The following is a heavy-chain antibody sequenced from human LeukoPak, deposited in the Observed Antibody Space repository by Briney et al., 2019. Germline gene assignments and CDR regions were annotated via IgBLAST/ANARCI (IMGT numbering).Heavy chain of an antibody. D-gene: IGHD6-13*01. CDR1: GCTFSSYN. CDR2: VTSSSSYT. J-gene: IGHJ4*02. Sequence: GGSLRLSCAASGCTFSSYNMNWVRQAPGKGLEWVSSVTSSSSYTYYADSVKGRFTISRDNSKNSLYLQMNSLRAEDTAVYYCARGIMGSSWYYFDYWGQGTLVTVSS. CDR3: ARGIMGSSWYYFDY. V-gene: IGHV3-21*01.